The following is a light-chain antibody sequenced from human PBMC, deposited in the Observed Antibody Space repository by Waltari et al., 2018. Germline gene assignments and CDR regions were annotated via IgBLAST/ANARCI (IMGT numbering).Light chain of an antibody. CDR1: RSNIGNNY. V-gene: IGLV1-51*02. CDR3: GTWDSSLSGAV. CDR2: ENT. J-gene: IGLJ7*01. Sequence: QSVLTQPPSVSAAPGQRVTISCSGGRSNIGNNYVSWYRQFPGTAPKLHIYENTGIPSGVPGGFSGSKSGTSATLGITGLQAGDEADYYCGTWDSSLSGAVFGGGTHLTVL.